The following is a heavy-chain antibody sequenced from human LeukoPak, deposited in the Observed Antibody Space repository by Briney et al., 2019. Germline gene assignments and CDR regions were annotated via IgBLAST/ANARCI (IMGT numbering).Heavy chain of an antibody. CDR3: ASRGALYCSSTSCAFDI. D-gene: IGHD2-2*01. CDR1: GFTFSDYH. J-gene: IGHJ3*02. CDR2: VSSSGSTI. Sequence: GGSLRLSCAASGFTFSDYHMSWIRQAPGKGLEWVSYVSSSGSTIYYADSVKGRFTISRDNAKNSLYLQMNSLRAEDTAVYYCASRGALYCSSTSCAFDIWGQGTMVTVSS. V-gene: IGHV3-11*04.